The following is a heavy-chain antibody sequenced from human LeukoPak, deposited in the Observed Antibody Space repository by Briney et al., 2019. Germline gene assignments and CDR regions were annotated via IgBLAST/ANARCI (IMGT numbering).Heavy chain of an antibody. V-gene: IGHV3-74*01. Sequence: GGSLRLSCAASGFTFSSYWMHWVRQAPGKGLVWISRINTDGSSTTYADSVNGRFSISRDNAKNTLYLQMNSLRAEDTAVYYCARDNAGPQRFDYWGQGTLVTVSS. D-gene: IGHD2-2*01. J-gene: IGHJ4*02. CDR2: INTDGSST. CDR3: ARDNAGPQRFDY. CDR1: GFTFSSYW.